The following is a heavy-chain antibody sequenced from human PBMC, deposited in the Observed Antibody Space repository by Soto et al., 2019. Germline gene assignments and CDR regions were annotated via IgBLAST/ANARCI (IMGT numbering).Heavy chain of an antibody. Sequence: PGESLPISWKGSGCSFTSYWSGWVRQMPGKGLEWMGIIHPGDSDTRYSPSFQGQVTISADKSISTAYLQWSSLKASDTAIYYCARSRTYGGNSFDYWGQGTLVTVSS. CDR3: ARSRTYGGNSFDY. CDR1: GCSFTSYW. CDR2: IHPGDSDT. J-gene: IGHJ4*02. D-gene: IGHD2-15*01. V-gene: IGHV5-51*01.